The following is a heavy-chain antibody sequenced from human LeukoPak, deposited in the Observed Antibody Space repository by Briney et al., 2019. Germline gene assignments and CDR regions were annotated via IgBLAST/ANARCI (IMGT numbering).Heavy chain of an antibody. CDR3: ASLFYGNYGDY. V-gene: IGHV4-39*01. D-gene: IGHD4-17*01. J-gene: IGHJ4*02. Sequence: SETLSLTCTVSGGSISSTSYYWGWIRQPPGKGLEWIGSIYYSGSTYFNPSLKSRVTISVDTSKNQFSLKVSSVTAADTAMYYCASLFYGNYGDYWGQGTLVTVSS. CDR2: IYYSGST. CDR1: GGSISSTSYY.